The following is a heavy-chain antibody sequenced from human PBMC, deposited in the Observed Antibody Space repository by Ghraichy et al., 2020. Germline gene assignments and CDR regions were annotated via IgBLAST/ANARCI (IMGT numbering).Heavy chain of an antibody. CDR3: ARDRVATSDTGVWFDP. Sequence: ETLSLTCTVSGASVSRGSYYWTWIRQPPGKGLEWIGYIHHSASSKNNPSLESRVTISLDTSANQFSLNLRSLTAADTAVYFCARDRVATSDTGVWFDPWGQGTLVTVSS. V-gene: IGHV4-61*01. D-gene: IGHD6-13*01. J-gene: IGHJ5*02. CDR1: GASVSRGSYY. CDR2: IHHSASS.